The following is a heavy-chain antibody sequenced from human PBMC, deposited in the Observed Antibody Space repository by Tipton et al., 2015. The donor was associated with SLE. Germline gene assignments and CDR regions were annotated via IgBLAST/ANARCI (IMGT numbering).Heavy chain of an antibody. J-gene: IGHJ2*01. CDR3: ARTRDGDSYWYFDL. Sequence: SLRLSCVASGFTFSAHAMNWVRQAPGKGLEWVSTIYSGGDSTLYADSVKGRFTISRDNSKNTLYLQMNSLRGDDTAIYYCARTRDGDSYWYFDLWGRGTLVTVAS. CDR2: IYSGGDST. D-gene: IGHD4-17*01. V-gene: IGHV3-23*03. CDR1: GFTFSAHA.